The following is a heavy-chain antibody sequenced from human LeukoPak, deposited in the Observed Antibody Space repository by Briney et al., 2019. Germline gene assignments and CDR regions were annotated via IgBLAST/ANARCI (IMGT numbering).Heavy chain of an antibody. CDR2: INGDGSTT. D-gene: IGHD6-25*01. CDR1: GFTFSSYW. J-gene: IGHJ6*03. Sequence: QSGGSLRLSCAASGFTFSSYWMHWVRQGPGKGLVWVSRINGDGSTTHYADSVKGRFTISRDNAKNTLYLQTNSLRAEDTAVYYCARVMVSGQRHMDVWGKGTTVTVSS. V-gene: IGHV3-74*01. CDR3: ARVMVSGQRHMDV.